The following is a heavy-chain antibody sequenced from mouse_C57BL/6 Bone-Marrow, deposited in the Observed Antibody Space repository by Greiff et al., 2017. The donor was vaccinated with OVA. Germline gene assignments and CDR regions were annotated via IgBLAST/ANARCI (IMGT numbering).Heavy chain of an antibody. CDR1: GYTFTSYG. Sequence: QVQLKESGAELARPGASVKLSCKASGYTFTSYGISWVKQRTGQGLEWIGEIYPRSGNTYYNEKFKGKATLTADKSSSTAYMELRSLTSEDSAVYFCARRGHYDCYWYFDVWGTGTTVTVSS. V-gene: IGHV1-81*01. CDR2: IYPRSGNT. D-gene: IGHD2-4*01. CDR3: ARRGHYDCYWYFDV. J-gene: IGHJ1*03.